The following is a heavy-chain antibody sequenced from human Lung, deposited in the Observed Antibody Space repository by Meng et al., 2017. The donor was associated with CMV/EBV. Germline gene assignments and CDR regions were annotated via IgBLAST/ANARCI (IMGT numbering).Heavy chain of an antibody. CDR2: IRYDGSNK. J-gene: IGHJ4*02. V-gene: IGHV3-30*02. CDR1: GFTFSSDG. D-gene: IGHD4-17*01. Sequence: QVQLVESGXGVVQPGGSXRLSCAASGFTFSSDGMHWVRQAPGKGLEWVAFIRYDGSNKYYADSVKGRFTISRDNSKNTLYLQMNSLRAEDTAVYYCAKVPGYGDYAAYFDYWGQGTLVTVSS. CDR3: AKVPGYGDYAAYFDY.